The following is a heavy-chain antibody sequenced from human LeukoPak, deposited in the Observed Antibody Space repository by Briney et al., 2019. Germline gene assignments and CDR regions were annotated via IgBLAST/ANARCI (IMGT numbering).Heavy chain of an antibody. J-gene: IGHJ6*02. CDR3: ARIPTYSEILTGYSVGGTDV. D-gene: IGHD3-9*01. CDR2: IRQDGSKK. Sequence: GGSLRLSCAASGFTFSSFWMSWVPQAPGKGLEWVANIRQDGSKKCYVDSVKGRFTISRDNAKNSLSLQMNSLRAEDTAVYHCARIPTYSEILTGYSVGGTDVWGQGTTVTVSS. V-gene: IGHV3-7*05. CDR1: GFTFSSFW.